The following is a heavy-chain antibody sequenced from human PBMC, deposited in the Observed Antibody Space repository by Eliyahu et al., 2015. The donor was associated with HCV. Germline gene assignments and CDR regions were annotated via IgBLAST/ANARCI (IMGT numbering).Heavy chain of an antibody. CDR3: ARGSGGAGAFDI. J-gene: IGHJ3*02. CDR2: IKQDGSKT. Sequence: EVQLVESGGGLVQPGGSLRLSCAASGFTFSDYWMSWVRQAPGKGLEWVANIKQDGSKTYYVDSVKGRFTISRDNVKNSLYMQMNSLRAEETAVYYCARGSGGAGAFDIWGQGTMVTVSS. D-gene: IGHD2-8*02. V-gene: IGHV3-7*01. CDR1: GFTFSDYW.